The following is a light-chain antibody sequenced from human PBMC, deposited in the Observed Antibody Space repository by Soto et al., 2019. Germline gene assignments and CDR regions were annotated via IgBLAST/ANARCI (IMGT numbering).Light chain of an antibody. J-gene: IGLJ1*01. V-gene: IGLV2-14*03. CDR2: DVS. CDR1: SSVVGGSDY. CDR3: SSHTNTNSYV. Sequence: QSVLTQPASVSGSPGQSITISCTGTSSVVGGSDYVSWYQHHPDKAPKLVISDVSNRPSGVSYRFSGSKSGNTASLTISGLQAEDEAIYYCSSHTNTNSYVFVTGTKVTVL.